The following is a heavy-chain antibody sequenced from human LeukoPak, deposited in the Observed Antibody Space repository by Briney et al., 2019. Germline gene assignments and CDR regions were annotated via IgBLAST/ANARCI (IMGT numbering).Heavy chain of an antibody. V-gene: IGHV3-7*01. J-gene: IGHJ3*02. CDR2: INQDGSVK. CDR1: GFTFSNYG. Sequence: GGSLRLSCAASGFTFSNYGVHWVRQAPGKGLEWVANINQDGSVKNCVDSMKGRFTISRDNAKNSLYLQLNSLRAEDMAVYYCAREGRPNAFDIWGQGTMVTVSS. CDR3: AREGRPNAFDI.